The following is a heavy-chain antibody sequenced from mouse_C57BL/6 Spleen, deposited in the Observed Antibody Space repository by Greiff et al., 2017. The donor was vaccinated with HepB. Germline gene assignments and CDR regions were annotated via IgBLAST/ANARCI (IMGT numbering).Heavy chain of an antibody. J-gene: IGHJ2*01. Sequence: EVQRVESGGGLVKPGGSLKLSCAASGFTFSDYGMHWVRQAPEKGLEWVAYISSGSSTIYYADTVKGRFTISRDNAKNTLFLQMTSLRSEDTAMYYCARLYYDDEDYFDYWGQGTTLTVSS. V-gene: IGHV5-17*01. D-gene: IGHD2-4*01. CDR1: GFTFSDYG. CDR3: ARLYYDDEDYFDY. CDR2: ISSGSSTI.